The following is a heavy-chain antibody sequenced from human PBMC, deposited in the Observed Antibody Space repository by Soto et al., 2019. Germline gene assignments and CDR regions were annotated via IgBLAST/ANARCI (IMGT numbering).Heavy chain of an antibody. CDR1: GGSFSGYY. CDR3: ARVPSP. Sequence: SETLSLTCAGYGGSFSGYYWSWIRQPPGKGLEWIGEINHRGSTNYNPSLKSRVTISVDTSKNQFSLKLSSVTAADTAVYYCARVPSPWGQGTLVTVSS. CDR2: INHRGST. J-gene: IGHJ5*02. V-gene: IGHV4-34*01.